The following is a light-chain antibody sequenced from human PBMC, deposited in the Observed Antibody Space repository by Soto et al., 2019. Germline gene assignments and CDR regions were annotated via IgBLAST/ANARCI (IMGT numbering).Light chain of an antibody. CDR3: LQDYNYPRT. CDR1: QGIGND. CDR2: SAS. J-gene: IGKJ1*01. Sequence: AVQMTQSPSSLSASVGDRVTITCRASQGIGNDLAWYQQKPGRAPNLLIYSASHLQTGVPSRFSGSGSGTDFTLTISNLQPEDFATYYCLQDYNYPRTFGQGTKVEF. V-gene: IGKV1-6*02.